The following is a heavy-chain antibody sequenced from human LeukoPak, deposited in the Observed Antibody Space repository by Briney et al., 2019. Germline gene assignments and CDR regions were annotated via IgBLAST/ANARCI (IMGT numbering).Heavy chain of an antibody. CDR3: AKRPHRVVTAKGDAFDI. CDR1: GFTFSSYW. V-gene: IGHV3-74*01. Sequence: GGSLRLSCAASGFTFSSYWMHWVRQAPGKGLVWVSRINSDGSSTSYADSVKGRYTISRDNAKNTLYLQMNSLRAEDTAVYYCAKRPHRVVTAKGDAFDIWGQGTMVTVSS. CDR2: INSDGSST. D-gene: IGHD2-21*02. J-gene: IGHJ3*02.